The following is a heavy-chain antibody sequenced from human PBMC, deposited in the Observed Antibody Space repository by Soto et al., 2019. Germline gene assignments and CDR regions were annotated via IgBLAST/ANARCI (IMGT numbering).Heavy chain of an antibody. CDR1: GYTFTTYA. D-gene: IGHD2-2*02. CDR3: ARDKGYCSSTSCYNPLFDY. J-gene: IGHJ4*02. Sequence: ASVKVSCKASGYTFTTYAMHWVRQAPGQRLEWMGWINAGNGNTKYSQKFQGRVTITRDTSASTAYMDLSSLRSEDTAVYYCARDKGYCSSTSCYNPLFDYWGQGTLVTVS. V-gene: IGHV1-3*01. CDR2: INAGNGNT.